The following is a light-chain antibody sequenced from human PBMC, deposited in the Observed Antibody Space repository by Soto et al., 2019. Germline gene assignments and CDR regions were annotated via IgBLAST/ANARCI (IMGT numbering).Light chain of an antibody. J-gene: IGLJ2*01. CDR3: SSYTSSSTYVI. V-gene: IGLV2-14*01. Sequence: SALTQPASVSGSPGQSITISCTGTSSDIGGYNYVSWYQQHPGKAPKLMIYEVNDRPSGVSNRFSGSKSGNTASLTISGLQAEDEADYYCSSYTSSSTYVIFGGGTKVTVL. CDR1: SSDIGGYNY. CDR2: EVN.